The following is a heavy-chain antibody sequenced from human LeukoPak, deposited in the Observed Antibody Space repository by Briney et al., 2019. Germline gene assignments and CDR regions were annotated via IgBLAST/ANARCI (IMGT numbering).Heavy chain of an antibody. J-gene: IGHJ4*02. D-gene: IGHD1-26*01. Sequence: ASVKVSCKASGYTFTSYAMNWVRQAPGQGLEWMGWISAYNGNTNYAQKLQGRVTMTTDTSTSAAYMELRSLRSDDTAVYYCARVGSYLFFDYWGLGTLVTVSS. V-gene: IGHV1-18*01. CDR1: GYTFTSYA. CDR2: ISAYNGNT. CDR3: ARVGSYLFFDY.